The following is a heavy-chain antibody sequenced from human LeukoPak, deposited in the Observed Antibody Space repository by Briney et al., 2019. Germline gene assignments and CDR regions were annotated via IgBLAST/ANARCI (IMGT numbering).Heavy chain of an antibody. D-gene: IGHD6-13*01. CDR3: ARADPYSSSWYFGY. J-gene: IGHJ4*02. V-gene: IGHV3-21*01. Sequence: PGGSLRLSCAASGFTFSSYSVNWVRQAPGKGLEWVSSISSSSSYIYYADSVKGRFTISRDNAKNSLHLQMNSLRAEDTAVYYCARADPYSSSWYFGYWGQGTLVTVSS. CDR1: GFTFSSYS. CDR2: ISSSSSYI.